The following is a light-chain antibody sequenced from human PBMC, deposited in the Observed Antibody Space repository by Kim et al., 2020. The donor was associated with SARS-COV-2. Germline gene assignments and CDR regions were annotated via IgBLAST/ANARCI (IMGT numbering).Light chain of an antibody. V-gene: IGKV1-39*01. CDR1: QSISSY. CDR2: AAS. J-gene: IGKJ5*01. CDR3: QQSYSTPIT. Sequence: AAVGDRVTINCRASQSISSYLKWYQQKPGKASKLLIYAASSLKSGVPSRFSGSGSGTDFTLTSSSLQPEDFATYYCQQSYSTPITFGQGTRLEIK.